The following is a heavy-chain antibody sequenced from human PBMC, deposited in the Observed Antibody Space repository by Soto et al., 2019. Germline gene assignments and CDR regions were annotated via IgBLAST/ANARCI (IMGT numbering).Heavy chain of an antibody. D-gene: IGHD1-1*01. CDR2: MNRDGTNI. V-gene: IGHV3-74*01. CDR1: EFTFNVYW. Sequence: EVQLVESGGGLVQPGGSLRLSCATSEFTFNVYWVHWVRQAPGKGLVWVAHMNRDGTNINYADSGKGRFTISRDHAKNALYLQMNSLRVEDTAVYYCVRDRGQPDAFDIWGQGTVVTVSA. CDR3: VRDRGQPDAFDI. J-gene: IGHJ3*02.